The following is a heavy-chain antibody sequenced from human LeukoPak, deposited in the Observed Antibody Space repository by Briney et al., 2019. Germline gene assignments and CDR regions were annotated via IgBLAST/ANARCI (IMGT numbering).Heavy chain of an antibody. CDR1: GGSFSGYY. J-gene: IGHJ4*02. CDR3: ARPPHY. CDR2: INHSGST. Sequence: PSETLSLTCAVYGGSFSGYYWSWIRQPPGKGLEWIGEINHSGSTNYNPSLKSRVTISVDTSKNQFSLTLSSVTAADTAVYYCARPPHYWGQGTLVTVSS. V-gene: IGHV4-34*01.